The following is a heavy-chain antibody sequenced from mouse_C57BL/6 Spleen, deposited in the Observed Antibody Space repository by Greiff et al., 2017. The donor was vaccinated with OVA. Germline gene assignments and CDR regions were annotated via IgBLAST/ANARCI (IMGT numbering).Heavy chain of an antibody. CDR3: ARGGSGSWFAY. CDR1: GYTFTTYP. J-gene: IGHJ3*01. Sequence: VQVVEPGAELVKPGASVKMSCKASGYTFTTYPIEWMKQNHGKSLEWIGNFHPYNDDTKYNEKFKGKATLTVEKASSTVYLELSRLTSDDSAVYYCARGGSGSWFAYWGQGTLVTVSA. V-gene: IGHV1-47*01. D-gene: IGHD3-2*02. CDR2: FHPYNDDT.